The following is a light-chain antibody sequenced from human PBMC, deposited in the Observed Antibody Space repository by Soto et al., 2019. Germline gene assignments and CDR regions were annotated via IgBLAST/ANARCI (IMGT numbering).Light chain of an antibody. Sequence: VTLSFSPGGKATLSCRASQSVSSYLAWYQQKPGQAPRLLIYDASNRATGIPARFSASGSGTDFTLTISSLEPEDFAVYYCQQRSNWPVTFGQGPKVDIK. CDR2: DAS. V-gene: IGKV3-11*01. CDR1: QSVSSY. J-gene: IGKJ1*01. CDR3: QQRSNWPVT.